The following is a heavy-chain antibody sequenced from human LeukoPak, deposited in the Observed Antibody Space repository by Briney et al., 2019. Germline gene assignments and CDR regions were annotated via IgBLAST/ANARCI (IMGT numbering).Heavy chain of an antibody. J-gene: IGHJ4*02. CDR1: GFTFSSFA. Sequence: GGSLRLSCAASGFTFSSFAMNWVRQAPGKGLEWVSLISGSGGTTYYADSVKGRFTISRDNSMNTLYLQMNSLRAEDTAVYYCAKDQNLVVPAGCFDYWGQGTLVTVSS. CDR2: ISGSGGTT. V-gene: IGHV3-23*01. D-gene: IGHD2-2*01. CDR3: AKDQNLVVPAGCFDY.